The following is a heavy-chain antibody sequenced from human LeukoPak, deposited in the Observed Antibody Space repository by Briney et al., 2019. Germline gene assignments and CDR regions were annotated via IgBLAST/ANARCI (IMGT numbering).Heavy chain of an antibody. CDR2: ISTTGTTI. D-gene: IGHD3-3*01. V-gene: IGHV3-48*02. CDR3: ARDRRYDFWSGNNWFDP. Sequence: PGGSLRLSCAASGFTFSAYHINWVRQAPGKGLEWISYISTTGTTIHYADSVKGRFAISRDNAKSSLYLQMNSLRDEDTAVYYCARDRRYDFWSGNNWFDPWGQGTQVTVSS. CDR1: GFTFSAYH. J-gene: IGHJ5*02.